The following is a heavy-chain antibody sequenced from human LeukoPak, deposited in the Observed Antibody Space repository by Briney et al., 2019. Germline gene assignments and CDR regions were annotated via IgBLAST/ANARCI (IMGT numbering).Heavy chain of an antibody. D-gene: IGHD3-10*01. CDR1: GFTLSSYG. CDR2: IHYDGTNE. J-gene: IGHJ5*02. Sequence: GRSLRLSCAASGFTLSSYGMHWVRQAPGKGLEWVAFIHYDGTNEYYADSVKGRFTISRDNFKNTLSLQMNGLRVEDTALYYCVNSGFDPWGQGTLVTVSS. V-gene: IGHV3-30*02. CDR3: VNSGFDP.